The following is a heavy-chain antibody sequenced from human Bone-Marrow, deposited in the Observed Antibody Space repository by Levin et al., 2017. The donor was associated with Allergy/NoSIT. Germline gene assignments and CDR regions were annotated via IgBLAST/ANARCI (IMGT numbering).Heavy chain of an antibody. CDR3: AKDYYDSSGYYLAHFDY. D-gene: IGHD3-22*01. CDR1: GFTFSSYA. CDR2: ISGSGGST. J-gene: IGHJ4*02. V-gene: IGHV3-23*01. Sequence: GGSLRLSCAASGFTFSSYAMSWVRQAPGKGLEWVSAISGSGGSTYYADSVKGRFTISRDNSKNTLYLQMNSLRAEDTAVYYCAKDYYDSSGYYLAHFDYWGQGSLVTVSS.